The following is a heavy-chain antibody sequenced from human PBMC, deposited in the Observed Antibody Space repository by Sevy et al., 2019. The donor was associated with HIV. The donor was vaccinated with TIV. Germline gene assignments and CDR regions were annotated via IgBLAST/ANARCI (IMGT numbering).Heavy chain of an antibody. CDR3: AGENAWGRGYS. J-gene: IGHJ4*02. CDR2: INYNGHN. CDR1: GVSITSLY. D-gene: IGHD1-26*01. Sequence: SETLSLTCTVSGVSITSLYWNWIRQPPGKGLEWIANINYNGHNNYNPSLKSRVTLSPDTSKNQFCLRLSAVTAADTAMYYCAGENAWGRGYSWGQGTLVTVSS. V-gene: IGHV4-59*08.